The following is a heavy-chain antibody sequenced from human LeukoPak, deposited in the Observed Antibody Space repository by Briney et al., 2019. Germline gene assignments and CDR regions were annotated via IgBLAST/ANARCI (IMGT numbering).Heavy chain of an antibody. CDR3: AREIVRSGSSNFDY. CDR1: GYTFTSYD. V-gene: IGHV1-8*01. CDR2: MNPNSGNT. Sequence: ASVKVSCKASGYTFTSYDINWVRQATGQGLEWMGWMNPNSGNTVYAQKFQGRVTMTRNTSISTAYMELSSLRSEDTAVYYCAREIVRSGSSNFDYWGQGTLVTVSS. D-gene: IGHD1-26*01. J-gene: IGHJ4*02.